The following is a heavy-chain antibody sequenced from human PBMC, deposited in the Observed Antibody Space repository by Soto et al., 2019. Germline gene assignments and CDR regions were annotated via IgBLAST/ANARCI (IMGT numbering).Heavy chain of an antibody. CDR2: ISGSGSNT. CDR1: GFTFSSSA. V-gene: IGHV3-23*01. Sequence: GSLRLSCAASGFTFSSSAMTWVRQAPGKGLEWVSTISGSGSNTYYADSVKGRITISRDNSKSTLYLQMNSLRAEDTAIYYCATCSGWYYFDYWGQGTLVTVSS. D-gene: IGHD6-19*01. J-gene: IGHJ4*02. CDR3: ATCSGWYYFDY.